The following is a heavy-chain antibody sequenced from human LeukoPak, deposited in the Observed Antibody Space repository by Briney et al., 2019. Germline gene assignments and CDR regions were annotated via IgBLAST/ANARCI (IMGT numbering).Heavy chain of an antibody. Sequence: GASVKVSCKASGYTFTNYCMHWVRQATGQGLEWMGWMNPKSGGTGYAQKFQGRVTMTRETSMGTAYMEVSSLVSEDTAAYYCARMDRLSETPTTDWFDPWGQGTLVTVSS. J-gene: IGHJ5*02. CDR1: GYTFTNYC. V-gene: IGHV1-8*01. CDR3: ARMDRLSETPTTDWFDP. CDR2: MNPKSGGT. D-gene: IGHD3-16*02.